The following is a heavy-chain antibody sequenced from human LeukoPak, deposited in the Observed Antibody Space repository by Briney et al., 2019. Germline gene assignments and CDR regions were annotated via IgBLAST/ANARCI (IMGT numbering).Heavy chain of an antibody. CDR1: GGTFSSYA. V-gene: IGHV1-69*04. CDR2: IIPILGIA. D-gene: IGHD2-21*02. Sequence: GASVKVSCKASGGTFSSYAISWVRQAPGQGLEWMGRIIPILGIANYAQKFQGRVTITADKSTSTAYMELSSLRSEDTAVYYCARVQATDPYYYYGMDVWGQGATVTVSS. CDR3: ARVQATDPYYYYGMDV. J-gene: IGHJ6*02.